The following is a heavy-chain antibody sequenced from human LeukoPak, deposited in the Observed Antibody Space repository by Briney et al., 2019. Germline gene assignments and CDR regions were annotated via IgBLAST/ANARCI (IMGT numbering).Heavy chain of an antibody. V-gene: IGHV1-18*04. CDR1: GYNFIGYY. D-gene: IGHD2-21*02. CDR2: ISAYNGNT. J-gene: IGHJ6*03. CDR3: ARGVVTAMNYYYYMDV. Sequence: ASVRVSCKASGYNFIGYYINWVRQAPGQGLEWMGWISAYNGNTNYAQKLQGRVTMTTDTSTSTAYMELRSLRSDDTAVYYCARGVVTAMNYYYYMDVWGKGTTVTVSS.